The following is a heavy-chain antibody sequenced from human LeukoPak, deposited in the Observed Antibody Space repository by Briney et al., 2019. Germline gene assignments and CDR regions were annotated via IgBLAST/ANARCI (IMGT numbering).Heavy chain of an antibody. D-gene: IGHD3-10*01. V-gene: IGHV3-15*01. Sequence: GGSLRLSCAASGFTFSNAWMSWVRQAPGKGLEWVGRIKSKTDGGTTDYAAPVKGRFTISRDDSKNTLYLQMNSLKTEDTAVYYCTTGSPPYYGSGIELLFDYWGQGTLVTVSS. CDR3: TTGSPPYYGSGIELLFDY. CDR2: IKSKTDGGTT. CDR1: GFTFSNAW. J-gene: IGHJ4*02.